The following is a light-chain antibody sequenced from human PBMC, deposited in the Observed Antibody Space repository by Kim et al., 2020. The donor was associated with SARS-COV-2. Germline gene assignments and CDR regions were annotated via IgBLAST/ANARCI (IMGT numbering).Light chain of an antibody. CDR3: QQYNNYPRT. J-gene: IGKJ2*01. Sequence: DIQMTQSPSTLSASVGDRVTITCRASQSISSWLAWYQQKPEKAPKLLIYRTSYLESGVPSRFSGTGSGTEFTLTISSLQPDDFATYYCQQYNNYPRTFGQGTKLEI. CDR1: QSISSW. V-gene: IGKV1-5*03. CDR2: RTS.